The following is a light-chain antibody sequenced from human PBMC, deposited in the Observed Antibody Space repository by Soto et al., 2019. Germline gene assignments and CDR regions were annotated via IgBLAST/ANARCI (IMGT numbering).Light chain of an antibody. CDR3: LQNHTYPGT. Sequence: DIQMTQSPSSLSASVGDRVTITCRASQGISNYLAWFQQKPVKAPKSRISAASSLQSGVTSKFCGCGSCTEFTLSSSSMQPDDFAAYYFLQNHTYPGTFGGGTQVEIK. CDR2: AAS. V-gene: IGKV1-16*02. J-gene: IGKJ4*01. CDR1: QGISNY.